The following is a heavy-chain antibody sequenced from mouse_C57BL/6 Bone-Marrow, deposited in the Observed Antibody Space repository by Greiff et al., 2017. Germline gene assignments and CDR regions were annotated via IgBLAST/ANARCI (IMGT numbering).Heavy chain of an antibody. Sequence: EVKLMESGGGLVKPGGSLQLSCAASGFTFSDYGMHWVRQAPEKGLEWVAYISSGSSTIYYADTVKGRFTISRDNAKNTLFLQMTSLRSEDTAMYYCGGPREAMDYWGQGTSVTVSS. J-gene: IGHJ4*01. V-gene: IGHV5-17*01. CDR1: GFTFSDYG. CDR2: ISSGSSTI. CDR3: GGPREAMDY.